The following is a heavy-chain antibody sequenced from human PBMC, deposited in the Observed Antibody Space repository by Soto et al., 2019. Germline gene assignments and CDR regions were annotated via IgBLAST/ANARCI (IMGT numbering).Heavy chain of an antibody. V-gene: IGHV1-18*04. CDR2: ISTSSGNT. Sequence: VQLVQSGVEVKKPGASVKVSCKASGYTFTTYGISWVRQAAGQGLEWMGWISTSSGNTKHAQEVEGRVTMTTDTSTSTAYMELRSLRSDDTALYYCAREYCSSTSCYGVDYWGQGILVTVSS. D-gene: IGHD2-2*01. CDR3: AREYCSSTSCYGVDY. CDR1: GYTFTTYG. J-gene: IGHJ4*02.